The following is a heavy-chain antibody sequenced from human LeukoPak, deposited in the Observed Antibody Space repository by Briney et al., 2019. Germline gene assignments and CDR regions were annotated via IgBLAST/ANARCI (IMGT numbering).Heavy chain of an antibody. CDR2: ISRNGGST. CDR3: VKDLRSDFMGVLSRYLSY. D-gene: IGHD2/OR15-2a*01. J-gene: IGHJ4*02. Sequence: SGGSLRLSCSASGFTFSSFAMHWVREAPGKGLEYVAAISRNGGSTYYADSVKGRFTISRDNSKNTLYLQMSSLRAEDTAVYLCVKDLRSDFMGVLSRYLSYWGQGTLVTVSS. V-gene: IGHV3-64D*09. CDR1: GFTFSSFA.